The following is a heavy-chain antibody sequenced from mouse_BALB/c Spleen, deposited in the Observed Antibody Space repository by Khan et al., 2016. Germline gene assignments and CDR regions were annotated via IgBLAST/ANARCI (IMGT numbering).Heavy chain of an antibody. Sequence: EVQLVESGPGLVKPSQSLSLTCTVTGYSITSDYAWNWIRQFPGNKLEWMGYISYSGSTNYNPSLNSRISFTRDTSKNQFFLQLNSVTSEDTATYYCVRKAWAMDYWGQGTSVTVAS. V-gene: IGHV3-2*02. D-gene: IGHD6-1*01. CDR2: ISYSGST. J-gene: IGHJ4*01. CDR3: VRKAWAMDY. CDR1: GYSITSDYA.